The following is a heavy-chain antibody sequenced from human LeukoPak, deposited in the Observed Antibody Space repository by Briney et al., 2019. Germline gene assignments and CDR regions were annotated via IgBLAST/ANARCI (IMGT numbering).Heavy chain of an antibody. CDR3: ARDSKSIAAAGETFFDY. CDR2: IIPILGIA. CDR1: GGTFSSYA. Sequence: GASVKVSCKASGGTFSSYAISWVRQAPGQGLEWMGRIIPILGIANYAQKFQGRVTITADKSTSTAYMELSSLRSEDTAVYYCARDSKSIAAAGETFFDYWGQGTLVTVSS. J-gene: IGHJ4*02. V-gene: IGHV1-69*04. D-gene: IGHD6-13*01.